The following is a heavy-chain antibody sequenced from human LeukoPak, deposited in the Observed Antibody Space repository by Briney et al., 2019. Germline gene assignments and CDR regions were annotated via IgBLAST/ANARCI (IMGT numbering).Heavy chain of an antibody. D-gene: IGHD5-18*01. CDR2: INPNSGGT. J-gene: IGHJ4*02. CDR3: ARGALEDRGYSYGDDY. CDR1: GYTFTGYY. V-gene: IGHV1-2*02. Sequence: ASVKVSCKASGYTFTGYYMHWVRQAPGQGLEWMGWINPNSGGTNYAQKFQGRVTMTRDTSISTAYMELSRLRSEDTAVYYCARGALEDRGYSYGDDYWGQGTLVTVSS.